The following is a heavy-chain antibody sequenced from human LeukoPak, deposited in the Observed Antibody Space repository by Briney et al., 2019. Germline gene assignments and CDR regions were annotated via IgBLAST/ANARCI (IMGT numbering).Heavy chain of an antibody. V-gene: IGHV4-34*01. Sequence: PSETLSLTCAVYGGSFSGYYWSWLRQPPGKGLEWIGEINHSGSTNYNPALKSRVTISEDTSKNQFSLNLSSVTAADTAVYFCARGGGYNWFDPWGQGTLVTVSS. CDR3: ARGGGYNWFDP. CDR1: GGSFSGYY. J-gene: IGHJ5*02. CDR2: INHSGST.